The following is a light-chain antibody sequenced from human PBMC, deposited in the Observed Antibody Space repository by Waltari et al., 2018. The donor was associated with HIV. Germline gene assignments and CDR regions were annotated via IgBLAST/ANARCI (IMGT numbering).Light chain of an antibody. J-gene: IGLJ2*01. CDR3: AAWDDSLNGVV. CDR1: SSNLGTNT. Sequence: QSVLTQPPSASGTPGPGVTISCSGTSSNLGTNTVSLYQQLPGTAPKLLIYNNKERPSGVPDRFSGSTSGTSASLAISGLQSESEADYYCAAWDDSLNGVVFGGGTKLTVL. V-gene: IGLV1-44*01. CDR2: NNK.